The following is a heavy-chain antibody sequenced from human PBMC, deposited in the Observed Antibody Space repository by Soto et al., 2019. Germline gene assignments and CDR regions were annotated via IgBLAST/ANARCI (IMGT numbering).Heavy chain of an antibody. Sequence: GGSLRLSCTASGFTFSGSPMTWVRQAPGKGLEWVSSIGHSGTDTYYADFVKGRFTISRDNSKHTLYLQMNSLRPEDTAVYHCAKGGISSLGLDVWGQGTTVTVSS. D-gene: IGHD1-20*01. J-gene: IGHJ6*02. CDR1: GFTFSGSP. CDR2: IGHSGTDT. CDR3: AKGGISSLGLDV. V-gene: IGHV3-23*01.